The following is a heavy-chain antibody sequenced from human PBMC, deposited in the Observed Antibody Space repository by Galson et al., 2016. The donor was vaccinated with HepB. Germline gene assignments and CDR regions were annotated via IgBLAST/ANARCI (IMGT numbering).Heavy chain of an antibody. CDR1: GFDFSDYS. D-gene: IGHD1-1*01. CDR2: IYYSGST. V-gene: IGHV4-38-2*01. CDR3: ARHCLFRTGTNSDDAFDV. Sequence: LRLSCAASGFDFSDYSMNWVRQPPGKGLEWIGSIYYSGSTYYNPSLKSRLTISVDTSKNQFSLRLSSVTAADTAVYYCARHCLFRTGTNSDDAFDVWGQGTMVTVSS. J-gene: IGHJ3*01.